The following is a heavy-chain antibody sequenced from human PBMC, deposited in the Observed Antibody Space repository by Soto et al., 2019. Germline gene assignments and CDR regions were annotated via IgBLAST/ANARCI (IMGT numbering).Heavy chain of an antibody. D-gene: IGHD3-22*01. Sequence: GGSLRLSCVASGFTFRSYDMSWVRHTPGKGLEWVSDISVGGGTTYYADSVKGRFTISRDNSKNTLYLQMNSLRAEDTAVYFCAPRFYDSSGYYYEYWGQGTLVTVSS. CDR1: GFTFRSYD. J-gene: IGHJ4*02. V-gene: IGHV3-23*01. CDR2: ISVGGGTT. CDR3: APRFYDSSGYYYEY.